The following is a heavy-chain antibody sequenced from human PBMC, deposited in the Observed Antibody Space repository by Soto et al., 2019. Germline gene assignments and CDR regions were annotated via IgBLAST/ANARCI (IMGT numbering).Heavy chain of an antibody. CDR1: GFIFSGDS. Sequence: EVQLVESGGGLAKPGGSLRLSCAASGFIFSGDSMNWVRQAPGKGLEWVSSINSNSRYIYYADSVKGRFTIPRDNAKNSLYLQMNSLRADDTAVYYCARGPRGSGSYVDYWGQGTLVTVSS. CDR2: INSNSRYI. J-gene: IGHJ4*02. V-gene: IGHV3-21*01. D-gene: IGHD3-10*01. CDR3: ARGPRGSGSYVDY.